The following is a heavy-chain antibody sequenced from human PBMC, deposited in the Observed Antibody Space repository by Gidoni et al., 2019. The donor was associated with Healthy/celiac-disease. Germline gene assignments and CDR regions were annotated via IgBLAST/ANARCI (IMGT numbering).Heavy chain of an antibody. V-gene: IGHV4-4*03. D-gene: IGHD3-16*01. Sequence: VQLQAAGPGLVNAPGTLSLTCAVSGGSTSSGNWWSWVRQPPGQGLEWIGDIYHSGSTNYNPTLMSRVTISVDKSKNQFSLKLSSVTAADTAVYYCASMGERTIDYWGQGTLVTVSS. CDR3: ASMGERTIDY. J-gene: IGHJ4*02. CDR2: IYHSGST. CDR1: GGSTSSGNW.